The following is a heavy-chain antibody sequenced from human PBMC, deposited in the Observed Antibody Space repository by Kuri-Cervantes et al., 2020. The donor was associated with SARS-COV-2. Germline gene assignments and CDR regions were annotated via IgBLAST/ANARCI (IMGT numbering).Heavy chain of an antibody. Sequence: ASVKVSCKASGYTFTTYYIHWVRQAPGQGLEWMGIINPSGGGTSYAQKFQGRVAVTRDTPTSTVYMELSSLRPEGTAVYYCARDPTTVTTGIGMDVWGQGTTVTVSS. V-gene: IGHV1-46*01. CDR3: ARDPTTVTTGIGMDV. J-gene: IGHJ6*02. D-gene: IGHD4-17*01. CDR1: GYTFTTYY. CDR2: INPSGGGT.